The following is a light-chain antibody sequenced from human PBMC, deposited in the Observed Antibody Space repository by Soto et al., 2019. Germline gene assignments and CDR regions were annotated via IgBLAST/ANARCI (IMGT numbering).Light chain of an antibody. Sequence: EVVMTQSPATLSVSPGERAPLSCRASQSVYSNLAWYQEKPGQAPRLLIYGASNRATGIPARFSGSGSGTDFTLTISGLEPEDFAVYYCQQRSNWPPITFGQGTRLE. V-gene: IGKV3-11*01. CDR3: QQRSNWPPIT. CDR2: GAS. J-gene: IGKJ5*01. CDR1: QSVYSN.